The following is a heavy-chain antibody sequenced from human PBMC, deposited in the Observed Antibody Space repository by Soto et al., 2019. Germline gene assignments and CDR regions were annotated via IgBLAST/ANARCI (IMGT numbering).Heavy chain of an antibody. V-gene: IGHV4-31*03. CDR2: IYYSGST. Sequence: TLSLTCTVSGGSISSGGYYWSWIRQHPGKGLEWIGYIYYSGSTYYNPSLKSRVTISVDTSKNQFSLKLSSVTAADTAVYYCARAPLEWLRSTQPMYYFDYWGQGTLVTVYS. D-gene: IGHD5-12*01. CDR3: ARAPLEWLRSTQPMYYFDY. CDR1: GGSISSGGYY. J-gene: IGHJ4*02.